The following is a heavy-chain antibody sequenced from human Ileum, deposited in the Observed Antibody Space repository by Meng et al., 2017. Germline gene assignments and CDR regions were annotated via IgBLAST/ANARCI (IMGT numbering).Heavy chain of an antibody. CDR1: GGSINSSVW. V-gene: IGHV4-4*02. J-gene: IGHJ4*02. CDR2: IYPGGSI. CDR3: VRNDYCSGGTCYPHFDY. D-gene: IGHD2-15*01. Sequence: HVQLKGLGLALGKPSGTLSLTCAVSGGSINSSVWWSWVRQAPGKGLEWIGEIYPGGSINYNPSLKSRVTISADTSKNQFSLSLDSVTAEDTAVYYCVRNDYCSGGTCYPHFDYWGQGTLVTVSS.